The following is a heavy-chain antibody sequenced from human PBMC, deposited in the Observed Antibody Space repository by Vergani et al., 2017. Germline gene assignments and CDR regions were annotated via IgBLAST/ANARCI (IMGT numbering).Heavy chain of an antibody. CDR2: INHSGST. D-gene: IGHD6-19*01. CDR3: ARESPVAGTRFDY. CDR1: GGSISSYY. Sequence: QVQLQESGPGLVKPSETLSLTCTVSGGSISSYYWSWIRQPPGKGLEWIGEINHSGSTNYNPSLKSRVTISVDTSKNQFSLKLSSVTAADTAVYYCARESPVAGTRFDYWGQGTLVTVSS. V-gene: IGHV4-59*12. J-gene: IGHJ4*02.